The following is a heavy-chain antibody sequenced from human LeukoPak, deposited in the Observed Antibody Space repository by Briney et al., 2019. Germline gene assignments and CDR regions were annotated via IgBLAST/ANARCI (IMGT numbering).Heavy chain of an antibody. D-gene: IGHD6-19*01. Sequence: SESLSLACTVAGGTISSYYGNWIRQPPGKGIEWIGYIHDSGSTKYNPSLKSRVTISVDTSKNQFSLKLSSVTAADTAVYYCARWYYSGWAFDYWGQGTLVTVSS. J-gene: IGHJ4*02. CDR1: GGTISSYY. V-gene: IGHV4-59*08. CDR2: IHDSGST. CDR3: ARWYYSGWAFDY.